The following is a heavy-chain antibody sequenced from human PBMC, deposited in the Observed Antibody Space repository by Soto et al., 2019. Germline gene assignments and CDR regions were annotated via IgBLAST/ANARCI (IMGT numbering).Heavy chain of an antibody. CDR3: ARCPRFLEWLPLYGMDV. Sequence: GGSLRLSCAASGFTFSSYWMHWVRQAPGKGLVWVSRINSDGSSTSYADSVKGRFTISRDNAKNTLYLQMNSLRAEDTAVYYCARCPRFLEWLPLYGMDVWGQGTTVTVSS. CDR1: GFTFSSYW. J-gene: IGHJ6*02. D-gene: IGHD3-3*01. CDR2: INSDGSST. V-gene: IGHV3-74*01.